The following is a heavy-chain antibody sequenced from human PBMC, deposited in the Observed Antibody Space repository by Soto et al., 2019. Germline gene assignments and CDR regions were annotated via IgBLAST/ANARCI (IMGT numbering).Heavy chain of an antibody. CDR2: IYYSGST. CDR3: ARGGSSSWYGFYFFDN. CDR1: GGSISSYY. D-gene: IGHD6-13*01. Sequence: TSETLSLTCTVSGGSISSYYWSWIRQPPGKGLEWIGYIYYSGSTNYNPSLKSRVTISVDTSKNQFSLKVTSVTAADTAVYYCARGGSSSWYGFYFFDNWGPGTLVTVSS. J-gene: IGHJ4*02. V-gene: IGHV4-59*12.